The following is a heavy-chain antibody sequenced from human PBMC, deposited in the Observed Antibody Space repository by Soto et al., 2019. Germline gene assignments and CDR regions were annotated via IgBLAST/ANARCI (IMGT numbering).Heavy chain of an antibody. V-gene: IGHV1-69*12. CDR1: GGTFSSYA. CDR3: ARDEYYYDSSGPENPYYYYGMDV. Sequence: QVQLVQSGAEVKKPGSSVKVSCKASGGTFSSYAISWVRQAPGQGLEWMGGIIPIFGTANYAQKFQGRVTITADESTSTAYMELSSLRSEDTAVYYCARDEYYYDSSGPENPYYYYGMDVWGQGTTVTVSS. J-gene: IGHJ6*02. CDR2: IIPIFGTA. D-gene: IGHD3-22*01.